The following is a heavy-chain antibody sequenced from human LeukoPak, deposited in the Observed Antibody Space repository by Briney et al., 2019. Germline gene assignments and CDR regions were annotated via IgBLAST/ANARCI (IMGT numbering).Heavy chain of an antibody. CDR1: GYTFNNAW. J-gene: IGHJ4*02. CDR2: IKSKTDGGAT. V-gene: IGHV3-15*01. D-gene: IGHD1-1*01. CDR3: TSGIGTIGF. Sequence: GGSLRLSCTASGYTFNNAWMSWVRQAPGKGLEWVGRIKSKTDGGATDYAAPVTGRFTISRDDSKNTLYLEMNSLKTEDTAVYYCTSGIGTIGFWGQGTLVTVSS.